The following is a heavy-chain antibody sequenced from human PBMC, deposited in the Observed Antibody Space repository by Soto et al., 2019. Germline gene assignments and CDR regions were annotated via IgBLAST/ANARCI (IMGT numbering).Heavy chain of an antibody. V-gene: IGHV3-9*01. CDR1: GFTFDDYA. CDR3: AKVRYGMDV. CDR2: ISWNSGSI. Sequence: EVQLVESGGGLVQPGRSLRLSCAASGFTFDDYAMHWVRQAPGKGLEGVSGISWNSGSIGYADSVKGRFTISRDNAKNSLYLQMNSLRAEDTALYYCAKVRYGMDVWGQGTTVTVSS. J-gene: IGHJ6*02.